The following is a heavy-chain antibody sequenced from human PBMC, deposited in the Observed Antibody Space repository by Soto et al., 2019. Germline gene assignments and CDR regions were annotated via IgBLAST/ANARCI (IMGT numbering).Heavy chain of an antibody. D-gene: IGHD3-3*01. CDR3: ARGRPYYDFWGGVMQPTPFDY. Sequence: GGSLRLSCATSGFIFTDYWMNWVRRAPGKGLEWVANIKQDGSEKNYVDSVKGRFTISRDNAKNSLYLQMNSLRSEDTAIYYYARGRPYYDFWGGVMQPTPFDYWGQGALVTVSS. CDR2: IKQDGSEK. CDR1: GFIFTDYW. V-gene: IGHV3-7*03. J-gene: IGHJ4*02.